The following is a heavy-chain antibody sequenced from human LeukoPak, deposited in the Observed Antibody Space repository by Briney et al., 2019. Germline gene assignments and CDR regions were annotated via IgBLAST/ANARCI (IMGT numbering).Heavy chain of an antibody. D-gene: IGHD4-23*01. Sequence: ASVKVSCKASGYTFTSYDINWVRQAPGQGLEWMGRIIPIFGTTNYAQKFQGRVTITTDESTSTAYMELSSLRSEDTAVYYCARDPHYGGNSPYFFDYWGQGTLVTVSS. CDR1: GYTFTSYD. J-gene: IGHJ4*02. V-gene: IGHV1-69*05. CDR3: ARDPHYGGNSPYFFDY. CDR2: IIPIFGTT.